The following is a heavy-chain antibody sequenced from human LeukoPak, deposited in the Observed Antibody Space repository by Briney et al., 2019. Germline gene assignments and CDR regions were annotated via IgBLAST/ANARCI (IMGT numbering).Heavy chain of an antibody. D-gene: IGHD6-6*01. CDR2: INHSGST. V-gene: IGHV4-38-2*02. CDR3: ARDEPGSSSPFDY. J-gene: IGHJ4*02. Sequence: PSETLSLTCAVSGYSLSSGYYWGWVRPPPGKGLGWIGSINHSGSTYYTPSLNSRVTISVDPSTNQFSLKLSSVTAADTAVYYCARDEPGSSSPFDYWGQGTLVTVSS. CDR1: GYSLSSGYY.